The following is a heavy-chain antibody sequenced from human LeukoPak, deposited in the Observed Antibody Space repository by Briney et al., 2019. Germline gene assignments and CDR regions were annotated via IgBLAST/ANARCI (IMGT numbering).Heavy chain of an antibody. CDR2: IIPIFGTA. D-gene: IGHD3-22*01. V-gene: IGHV1-69*05. J-gene: IGHJ4*02. CDR3: AVPDSSGYYPFDY. Sequence: SVKVSCKASGGTFSSYAISWVRQAPGQGLEWMGRIIPIFGTANYAQKFQGGVTITTDESTSTAYMELSSLRSEDTAVYYCAVPDSSGYYPFDYWGQGTLVTVSS. CDR1: GGTFSSYA.